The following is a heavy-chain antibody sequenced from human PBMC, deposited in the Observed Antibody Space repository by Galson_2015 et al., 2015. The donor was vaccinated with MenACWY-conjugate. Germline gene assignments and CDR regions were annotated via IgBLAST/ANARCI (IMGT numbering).Heavy chain of an antibody. CDR1: GFTFSSYW. Sequence: SLRLSCAASGFTFSSYWTHWVRQAPGKGLVWVSRVNSDGSGTGYADSVKGRFTISRDNAKHMLFLQMNSLKVEDTAVYYWARSCVPGSDRKNDYMDVWGRGTTVTVSS. V-gene: IGHV3-74*01. J-gene: IGHJ6*03. CDR2: VNSDGSGT. CDR3: ARSCVPGSDRKNDYMDV. D-gene: IGHD3-22*01.